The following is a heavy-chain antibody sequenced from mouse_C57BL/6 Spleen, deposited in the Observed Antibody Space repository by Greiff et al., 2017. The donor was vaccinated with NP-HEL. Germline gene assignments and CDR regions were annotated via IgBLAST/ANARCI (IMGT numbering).Heavy chain of an antibody. V-gene: IGHV1-69*01. CDR2: IDPSDSYT. CDR1: GYTFTSYW. CDR3: ALAHPHFDY. J-gene: IGHJ2*01. Sequence: QVQLQQSGAELVMPGASVKLSCKASGYTFTSYWMHWVKQRPGQGLEWIGEIDPSDSYTNYNQKFKGKSTLTVDKSSSTAYMQLSSLTSEDSAVYYCALAHPHFDYWGQGTTLTVSS.